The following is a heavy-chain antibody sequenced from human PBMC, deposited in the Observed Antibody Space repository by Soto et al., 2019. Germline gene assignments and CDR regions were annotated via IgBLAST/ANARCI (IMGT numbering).Heavy chain of an antibody. CDR2: ISGGGRTI. CDR3: AGDPFCYASDY. Sequence: QVQLVESGGGLVKPGQSLRLSCAASGFTFSDHYMTWIRQAPGKGLEWVSYISGGGRTIYYADSVKGRFTVSRDNAKNSLYLQMNSLRAEDTAVYYCAGDPFCYASDYWGQGTLVTVSS. J-gene: IGHJ4*02. D-gene: IGHD3-10*01. V-gene: IGHV3-11*01. CDR1: GFTFSDHY.